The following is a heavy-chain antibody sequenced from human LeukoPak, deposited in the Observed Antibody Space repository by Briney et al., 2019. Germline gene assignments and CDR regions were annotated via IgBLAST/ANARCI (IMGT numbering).Heavy chain of an antibody. CDR1: GGSFSGYY. CDR2: INHSGST. J-gene: IGHJ4*02. V-gene: IGHV4-34*01. D-gene: IGHD2-2*01. CDR3: ARGGGYCSSTSCPLDY. Sequence: SETLSLTCAVYGGSFSGYYWSWIRQPPGKGLEWIGEINHSGSTNYNPSLKSRVTISVDTSKNQFSLKLSSVTAADTAVYYCARGGGYCSSTSCPLDYWGQGNLVTVSS.